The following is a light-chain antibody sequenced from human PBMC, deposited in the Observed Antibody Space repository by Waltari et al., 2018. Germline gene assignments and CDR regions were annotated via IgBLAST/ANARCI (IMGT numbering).Light chain of an antibody. CDR3: QQSSERPVT. Sequence: EIVLTQSPATLSLSPGERATPSCRASQRISRNLGWYQQNLGQAPRLLIYDASNRATGIPARFSGSGSGTDFTLTISSLEPEDFAVYYCQQSSERPVTFGGGTKVEIK. CDR1: QRISRN. J-gene: IGKJ4*01. V-gene: IGKV3-11*01. CDR2: DAS.